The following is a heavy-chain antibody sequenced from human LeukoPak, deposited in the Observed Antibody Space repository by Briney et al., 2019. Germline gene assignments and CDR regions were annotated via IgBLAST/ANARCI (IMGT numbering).Heavy chain of an antibody. V-gene: IGHV1-2*02. CDR3: ARDGWSYGPVY. Sequence: ASVKVSCTAAGDTFTDKYVHWVRQAPGQWLEWMGWVDPKNGATGYAQKLQGRVTITRDTSISAAYMDLRRLTFDDTAVYYCARDGWSYGPVYRGQGSLVTVSS. CDR2: VDPKNGAT. D-gene: IGHD3-10*01. J-gene: IGHJ4*01. CDR1: GDTFTDKY.